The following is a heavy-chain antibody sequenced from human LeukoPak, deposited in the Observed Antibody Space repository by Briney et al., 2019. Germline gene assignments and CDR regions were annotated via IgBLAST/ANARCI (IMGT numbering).Heavy chain of an antibody. Sequence: PSQTLSLTCTVSGGSINSGGYYWTWIRQHPGKGLEWIGYIYYSGSTYYNPSLKSRLTISLDMSKNQFSLRLSSVTAADTAVYYCARDRNSGSYLDYYYYIDVLGKGTTVTVSS. CDR3: ARDRNSGSYLDYYYYIDV. J-gene: IGHJ6*03. D-gene: IGHD1-26*01. V-gene: IGHV4-31*03. CDR2: IYYSGST. CDR1: GGSINSGGYY.